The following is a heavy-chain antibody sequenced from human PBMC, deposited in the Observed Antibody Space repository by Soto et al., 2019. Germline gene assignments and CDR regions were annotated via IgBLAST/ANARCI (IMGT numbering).Heavy chain of an antibody. J-gene: IGHJ4*02. Sequence: PGGSLRLSCAVSGFTFSSYAMSWVRQAPGMGLECVSGISGSGGTTFYADSVKGRFTISRDNSKKTLYLQMDSLRAEDTAVYYCAKTPYDFWSPGQFFFDHWGQGALVTVSS. CDR2: ISGSGGTT. V-gene: IGHV3-23*01. CDR3: AKTPYDFWSPGQFFFDH. D-gene: IGHD3-3*01. CDR1: GFTFSSYA.